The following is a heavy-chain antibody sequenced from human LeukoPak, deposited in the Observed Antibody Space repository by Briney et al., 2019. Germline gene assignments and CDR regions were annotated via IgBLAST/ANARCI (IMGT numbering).Heavy chain of an antibody. CDR2: ISSSSSTI. Sequence: GSLRLSCAASGFAFSSYGMTWVRQAPGKGLEWVSYISSSSSTIYYADSVKGRFTISRDNAKNSLYLQMNSLRAEDTAVYYCATSGYQDYWGQGTLVTVSS. CDR3: ATSGYQDY. D-gene: IGHD3-22*01. J-gene: IGHJ4*02. V-gene: IGHV3-48*04. CDR1: GFAFSSYG.